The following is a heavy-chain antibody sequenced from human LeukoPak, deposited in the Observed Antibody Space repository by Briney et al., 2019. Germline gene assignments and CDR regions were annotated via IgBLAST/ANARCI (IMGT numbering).Heavy chain of an antibody. CDR3: ARAKDGYYSDAFDI. CDR2: IYASGST. Sequence: SETLSLTCSVSGGSISSYYWGWIRQPPGKGLEWIGHIYASGSTNYSPSLKSRLTISLDTSKNQLSLKLGPVTAADTAVYYCARAKDGYYSDAFDIWGQGTMVTVSS. D-gene: IGHD5-24*01. V-gene: IGHV4-4*09. CDR1: GGSISSYY. J-gene: IGHJ3*02.